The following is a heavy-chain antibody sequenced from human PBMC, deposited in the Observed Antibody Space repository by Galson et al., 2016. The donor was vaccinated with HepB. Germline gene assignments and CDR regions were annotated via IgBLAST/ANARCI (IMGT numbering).Heavy chain of an antibody. D-gene: IGHD2-21*01. Sequence: TLSLTCTVSGGSISSGDYYWGWLRQRPGKGLERIGYISDTGTTFYHPSLKSRVTISIDTSKNEFYLRLDSVTAADTAVYYCARDVEDLNDAFDIWGQGTLVTVSS. CDR3: ARDVEDLNDAFDI. J-gene: IGHJ3*02. CDR2: ISDTGTT. CDR1: GGSISSGDYY. V-gene: IGHV4-31*03.